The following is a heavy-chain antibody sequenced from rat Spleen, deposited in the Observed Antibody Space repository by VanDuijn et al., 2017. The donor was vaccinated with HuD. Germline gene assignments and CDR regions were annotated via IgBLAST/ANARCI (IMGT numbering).Heavy chain of an antibody. CDR2: MWSGGST. J-gene: IGHJ2*01. D-gene: IGHD4-3*01. V-gene: IGHV2-45*01. CDR3: ARYPFYNSGYGY. Sequence: QVQLMESGPGLVQPSETLSLTCTVSGFSLTSYNVHWVRQPPGKGLEWMGVMWSGGSTDYNSALKSRLSISRDTSKSQVFLKMNSLQTEDTAMYFCARYPFYNSGYGYWGQGVMVTVSS. CDR1: GFSLTSYN.